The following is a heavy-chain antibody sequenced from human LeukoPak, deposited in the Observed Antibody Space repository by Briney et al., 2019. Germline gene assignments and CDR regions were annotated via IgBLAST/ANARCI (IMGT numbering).Heavy chain of an antibody. CDR2: INHSGST. Sequence: SETLSLTCAVYGGSISGYYWNWIRQPPGKGLEWIGEINHSGSTNYNPSLKSRVTISVDTSKNQFSLKLSSVTAADTAVYYCARWLGRGSYYSIDYWGQGTLVTVSS. J-gene: IGHJ4*02. D-gene: IGHD1-26*01. CDR3: ARWLGRGSYYSIDY. V-gene: IGHV4-34*01. CDR1: GGSISGYY.